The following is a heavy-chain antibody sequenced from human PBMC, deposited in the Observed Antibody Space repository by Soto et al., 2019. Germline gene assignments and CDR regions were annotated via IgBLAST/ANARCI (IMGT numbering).Heavy chain of an antibody. J-gene: IGHJ6*02. CDR3: ARDRNGKGYYGMDV. CDR2: IHYSGST. CDR1: GGSISSYY. Sequence: QVQLQESGPGLVKSSETLSLTCTVSGGSISSYYWSWIRQPPGKGLEWIGYIHYSGSTNYNPALKCRVTISVDTSKNHFSLNLSSVTAADTAVYYCARDRNGKGYYGMDVWGQGTTVTVSS. V-gene: IGHV4-59*01.